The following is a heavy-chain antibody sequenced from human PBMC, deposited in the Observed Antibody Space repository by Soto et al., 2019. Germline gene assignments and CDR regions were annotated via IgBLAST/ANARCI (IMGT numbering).Heavy chain of an antibody. J-gene: IGHJ4*02. Sequence: KTSETLSLTCAVYGGSFSGYYWSWIRQPPGKGLEWIGEINHSGSTNYNPSLKSRVTISVDTSKNQFSLKLSSVTAADTAVYYCARTCRGWYLRRLNFSRDGYGNLGVYFDYWGQGTLVTVSS. D-gene: IGHD2-15*01. CDR1: GGSFSGYY. CDR2: INHSGST. CDR3: ARTCRGWYLRRLNFSRDGYGNLGVYFDY. V-gene: IGHV4-34*01.